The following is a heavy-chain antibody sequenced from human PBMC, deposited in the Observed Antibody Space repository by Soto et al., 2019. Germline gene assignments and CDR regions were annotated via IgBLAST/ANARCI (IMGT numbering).Heavy chain of an antibody. CDR2: INPNSGGT. D-gene: IGHD4-17*01. CDR1: GYSFTSYY. J-gene: IGHJ6*02. CDR3: ARAHYGDYGFYYYGMDV. Sequence: GASVKVSCKASGYSFTSYYMHWVRQAPGQGLEWMGWINPNSGGTNYAQKFQGWVTMTRDTSISTAYMELSRLRSDDTAVYYCARAHYGDYGFYYYGMDVWGQGTTVTVSS. V-gene: IGHV1-2*04.